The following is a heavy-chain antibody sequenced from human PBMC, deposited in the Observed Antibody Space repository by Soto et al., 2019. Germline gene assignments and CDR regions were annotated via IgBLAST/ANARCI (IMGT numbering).Heavy chain of an antibody. V-gene: IGHV3-13*01. CDR2: IGTAGDT. CDR1: GFTFSSYD. CDR3: ARAGSSWYSDAIDI. J-gene: IGHJ3*02. Sequence: PGGSLRLSCAASGFTFSSYDMHWVRQATGKGLEWVSAIGTAGDTYYPGSVKGRFTISRENAKNSLYLQMNSLRAGDTAVYYCARAGSSWYSDAIDIWGQGTMVTVSS. D-gene: IGHD6-13*01.